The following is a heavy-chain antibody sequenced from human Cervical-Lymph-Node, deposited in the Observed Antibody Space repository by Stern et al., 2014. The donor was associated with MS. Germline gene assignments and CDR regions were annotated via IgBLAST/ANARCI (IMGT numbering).Heavy chain of an antibody. V-gene: IGHV2-70*01. D-gene: IGHD2-21*01. J-gene: IGHJ4*02. CDR3: VRAREGYYFDY. Sequence: QVTLRESGPALVKPTQTLTLTCTFSGFSLSTTGMCLSWIRQPQGKALEWLTLLDWEGDKYYSTALKTRLTISKDTSKNQVVLTMTNMAPLDTATYFCVRAREGYYFDYWGQGIPVTVSS. CDR1: GFSLSTTGMC. CDR2: LDWEGDK.